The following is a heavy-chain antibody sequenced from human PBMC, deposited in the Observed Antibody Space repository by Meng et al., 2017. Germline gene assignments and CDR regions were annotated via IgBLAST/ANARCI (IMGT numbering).Heavy chain of an antibody. Sequence: QVQLQESGPRLVRPSQTLSLTCPVPGASISSAVFWIWIRQPPGKDLEWIGYISYSGATHYNPSLKSRLTISVDTAKNQFSLSLSSVTAADTAVYYCARVVGDCASCYKGWFDPWGQGTLVTVSS. CDR3: ARVVGDCASCYKGWFDP. V-gene: IGHV4-30-4*01. CDR2: ISYSGAT. D-gene: IGHD2-2*02. J-gene: IGHJ5*02. CDR1: GASISSAVF.